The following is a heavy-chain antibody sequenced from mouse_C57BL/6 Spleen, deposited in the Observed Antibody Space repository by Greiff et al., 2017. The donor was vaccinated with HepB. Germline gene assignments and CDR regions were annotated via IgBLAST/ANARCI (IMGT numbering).Heavy chain of an antibody. CDR2: INPSNGGT. CDR1: GYSFTGYY. Sequence: VQLQQSGPELVKPGASVKISCKASGYSFTGYYMNWVKQSPEKSLEWIGEINPSNGGTTYNQKFKAKATLTVDKSSSTAYMQLKSLTSEDAAVYYCAYYYGSSYWYFDVWGTGTTVTVSS. J-gene: IGHJ1*03. V-gene: IGHV1-42*01. CDR3: AYYYGSSYWYFDV. D-gene: IGHD1-1*01.